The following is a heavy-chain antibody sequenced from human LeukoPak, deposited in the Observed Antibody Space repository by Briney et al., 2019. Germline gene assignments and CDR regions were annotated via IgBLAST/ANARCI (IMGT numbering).Heavy chain of an antibody. CDR1: GFTFSSYA. J-gene: IGHJ4*02. CDR2: ISGSGGST. D-gene: IGHD4-23*01. V-gene: IGHV3-23*01. Sequence: GGSLRLSCAASGFTFSSYAMSWVRQAPGKGLEWVSAISGSGGSTYYADSVKGRFTISRDNSKNTLYLQMNSLRAEDTAVYYCAKPPRGDYGGKTGYWGQGTLVTVSS. CDR3: AKPPRGDYGGKTGY.